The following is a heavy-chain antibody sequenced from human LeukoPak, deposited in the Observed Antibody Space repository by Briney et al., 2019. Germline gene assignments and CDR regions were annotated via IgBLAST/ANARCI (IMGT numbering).Heavy chain of an antibody. CDR2: INHSGST. J-gene: IGHJ3*02. D-gene: IGHD3-16*01. CDR1: GGSFSGYY. CDR3: ARDAYAFDI. Sequence: SETLSLTCAVYGGSFSGYYWSWIRQPPGKGLEWIGEINHSGSTNYNPSLKSRVSISVDTSKNQFSLKLSSVTAADTAVYYCARDAYAFDIWGQGTMVTVSS. V-gene: IGHV4-34*01.